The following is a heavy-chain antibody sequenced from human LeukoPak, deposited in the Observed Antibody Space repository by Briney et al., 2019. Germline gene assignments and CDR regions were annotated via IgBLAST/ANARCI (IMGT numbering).Heavy chain of an antibody. V-gene: IGHV1-69*13. J-gene: IGHJ4*02. CDR2: IIPIFGTA. CDR3: ARGSTDDFWSGYLYFDY. CDR1: GGTFSSYA. Sequence: SVKVSCKASGGTFSSYAISWVRQAPGQGLEWMGGIIPIFGTANYAQKFQGRVTITADESTSTAYMELRSLRSDDTAVYYCARGSTDDFWSGYLYFDYWGQGTLVTVSS. D-gene: IGHD3-3*01.